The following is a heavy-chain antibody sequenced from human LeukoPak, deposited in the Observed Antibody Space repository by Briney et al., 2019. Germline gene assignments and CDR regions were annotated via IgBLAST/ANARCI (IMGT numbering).Heavy chain of an antibody. CDR3: ARVYCSSTSCYACGMGY. CDR1: GYTFTSYG. D-gene: IGHD2-2*01. J-gene: IGHJ4*02. V-gene: IGHV1-18*01. CDR2: ISAYNGNT. Sequence: GASVKVSCKASGYTFTSYGISWVRQAPGQGLEWMGWISAYNGNTNYAQKLQGRVTMTTGTSTSTAYMELRSLRSDDTAVYYCARVYCSSTSCYACGMGYWGQGTLVTVSS.